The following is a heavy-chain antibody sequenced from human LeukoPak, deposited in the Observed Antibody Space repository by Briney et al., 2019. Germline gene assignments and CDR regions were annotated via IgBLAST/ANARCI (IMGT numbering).Heavy chain of an antibody. Sequence: GGSLRLSCAASGFTVSSNYMNWARQAPGKGLEWVSSISSSSSYIYYADSAKGRFTISRDNAKNSLSLQMNSLRAEDTVVYYCARGGEPVGFDYWGQGTLVTVS. J-gene: IGHJ4*02. CDR1: GFTVSSNY. D-gene: IGHD1-26*01. CDR2: ISSSSSYI. V-gene: IGHV3-21*01. CDR3: ARGGEPVGFDY.